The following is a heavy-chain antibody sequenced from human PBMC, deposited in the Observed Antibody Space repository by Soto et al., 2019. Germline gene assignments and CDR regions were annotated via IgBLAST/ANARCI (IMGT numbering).Heavy chain of an antibody. V-gene: IGHV3-30-3*01. CDR3: ARVRALEIAVRPVDY. D-gene: IGHD6-13*01. CDR1: GLTFSIYV. J-gene: IGHJ4*02. CDR2: ISYDGNSK. Sequence: PAGSLGLACSASGLTFSIYVMHWVRQATGKGLEWLAVISYDGNSKYYADSVKGRFTISRDNSKNTLYLQMNSLRAEDTAVYYCARVRALEIAVRPVDYWGQGTLVTVSS.